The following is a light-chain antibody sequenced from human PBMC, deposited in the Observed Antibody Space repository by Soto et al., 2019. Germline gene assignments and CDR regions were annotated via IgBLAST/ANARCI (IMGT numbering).Light chain of an antibody. V-gene: IGKV3-20*01. J-gene: IGKJ2*01. Sequence: EIVLTQSPGTLSLSPGERATLSCRASQSVSSTYLAWYQQKAGQAPRLLIYAASSRATGIPDRFSGSGSGTDFTLTISRLEPEDFAVYYCQQYGSSPYTFRQGTKLEIK. CDR3: QQYGSSPYT. CDR1: QSVSSTY. CDR2: AAS.